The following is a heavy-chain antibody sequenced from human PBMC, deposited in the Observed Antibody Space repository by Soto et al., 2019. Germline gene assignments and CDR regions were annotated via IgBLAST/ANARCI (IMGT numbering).Heavy chain of an antibody. J-gene: IGHJ4*02. Sequence: EVQLVESGGGLVQPGGSLRLSCAASGFTFSNYWMSWVRQAPGKGLEWVAIIKQDGSDKYYVDSVKGRFTISRDNAKNSLYLQMNSLRTGDAAVYYCARNRDYAFDYWGRGTLVTVSS. V-gene: IGHV3-7*01. CDR3: ARNRDYAFDY. CDR2: IKQDGSDK. CDR1: GFTFSNYW. D-gene: IGHD4-17*01.